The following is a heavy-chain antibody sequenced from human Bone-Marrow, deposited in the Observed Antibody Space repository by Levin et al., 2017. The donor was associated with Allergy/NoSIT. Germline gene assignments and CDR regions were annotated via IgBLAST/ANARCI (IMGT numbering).Heavy chain of an antibody. J-gene: IGHJ4*02. D-gene: IGHD6-19*01. V-gene: IGHV3-30-3*01. Sequence: GGSLRLSCAASGFTFSSYAMHWVRQAPGKGLEWLAVISYDGSNIYYGDSVKGRFTISRDNSKNTLYLQMNSLRAADTAVYYCARPYNSGWFGDLDYWGQGTLVAVSS. CDR1: GFTFSSYA. CDR2: ISYDGSNI. CDR3: ARPYNSGWFGDLDY.